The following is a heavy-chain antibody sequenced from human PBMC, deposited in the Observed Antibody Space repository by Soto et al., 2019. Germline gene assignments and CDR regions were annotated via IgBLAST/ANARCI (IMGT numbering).Heavy chain of an antibody. D-gene: IGHD6-19*01. Sequence: LSPTCTVSGDSISSRSYYWGWILQPPEKGLEWIGDIYYSGTTHYNPSLKSRVTISIDTSKNQFSLHLRSVTAADTAVYYCARLKGGCFITPYNWFDPWGQGTPVTVSS. V-gene: IGHV4-39*01. CDR1: GDSISSRSYY. CDR2: IYYSGTT. J-gene: IGHJ5*02. CDR3: ARLKGGCFITPYNWFDP.